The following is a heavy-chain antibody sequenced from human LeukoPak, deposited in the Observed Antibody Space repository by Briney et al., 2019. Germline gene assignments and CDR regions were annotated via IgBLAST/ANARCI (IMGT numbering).Heavy chain of an antibody. J-gene: IGHJ5*02. CDR3: ARSSGIAATTTFWFAP. Sequence: GGSVRLSCAASGFTFSDYYMSWIRQAPGKGLEGVAYISSSGSTIYYADSVKGRLTIFRDNAKNSLYLQMNSLRAEDTSVYYCARSSGIAATTTFWFAPWGQGTLVTVSS. CDR2: ISSSGSTI. V-gene: IGHV3-11*04. D-gene: IGHD6-13*01. CDR1: GFTFSDYY.